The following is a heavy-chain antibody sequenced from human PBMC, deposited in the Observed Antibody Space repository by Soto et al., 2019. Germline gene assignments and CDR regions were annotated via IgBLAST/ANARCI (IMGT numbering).Heavy chain of an antibody. CDR1: GFTVSWNY. Sequence: EVQVVQSGGGLIQPGGALKLSCAVSGFTVSWNYMNWVRQAPGKGLEWVSVVYTDGTTYYADSVKGRFTISRDNSKNTLFLQMNSLRADDKAIYYCARDVAAGSYDFDHGGQGSLVTVSS. CDR3: ARDVAAGSYDFDH. D-gene: IGHD5-12*01. CDR2: VYTDGTT. J-gene: IGHJ4*02. V-gene: IGHV3-53*01.